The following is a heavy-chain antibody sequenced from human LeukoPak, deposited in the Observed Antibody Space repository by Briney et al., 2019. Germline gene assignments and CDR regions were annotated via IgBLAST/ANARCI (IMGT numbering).Heavy chain of an antibody. V-gene: IGHV3-11*04. D-gene: IGHD2-21*01. J-gene: IGHJ5*02. CDR3: ARDLYFNRWCGNWFDP. CDR2: ICSSGSTI. Sequence: GGSLRLSCEASGFTFSDYYMSWIRQAPGKGLERISYICSSGSTIYYTDSVKGRFTISRDNAKNSLYLQMNSLRAEDTAVYYCARDLYFNRWCGNWFDPWGQGTLVTVSS. CDR1: GFTFSDYY.